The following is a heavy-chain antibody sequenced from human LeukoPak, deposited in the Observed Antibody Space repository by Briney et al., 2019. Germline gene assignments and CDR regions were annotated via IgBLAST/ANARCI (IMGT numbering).Heavy chain of an antibody. CDR1: GFTFGDYA. Sequence: PGGSLRLSCTASGFTFGDYAMSWVRQAPGKGLEWVGFIRSKAYGGTTEYAASVKGRFTISRDDSRSIAYLQMSSLKTEDTAVYYCTRARVSYYFDYWGQGTLVTVSS. V-gene: IGHV3-49*04. D-gene: IGHD3-10*01. J-gene: IGHJ4*02. CDR2: IRSKAYGGTT. CDR3: TRARVSYYFDY.